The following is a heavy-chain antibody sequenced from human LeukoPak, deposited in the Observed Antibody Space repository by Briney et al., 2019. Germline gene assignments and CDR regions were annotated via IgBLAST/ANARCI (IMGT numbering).Heavy chain of an antibody. CDR2: ISYDGSNK. CDR3: ARRDTAMGPFDY. J-gene: IGHJ4*02. CDR1: GFTFSSYA. D-gene: IGHD5-18*01. Sequence: GRSLRLSCAASGFTFSSYAMHWVRQAPGKGLEWVAVISYDGSNKYCADSVKGRFTISRDNSKNTLYLQMNSLRAEDTAVYYCARRDTAMGPFDYWGQGTLVTVSS. V-gene: IGHV3-30*04.